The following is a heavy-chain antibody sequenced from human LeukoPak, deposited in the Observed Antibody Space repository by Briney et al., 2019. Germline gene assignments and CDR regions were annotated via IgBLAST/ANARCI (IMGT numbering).Heavy chain of an antibody. Sequence: SETLSLTCAVYGGSFSGYYWSWIRQPPGKGLEWIGEINHSGSTNYNPSLKSRVTISVDTSKNQFSLKLSSVTAADTAVYYCARAFYGGNFGKYFQHWGQGTLVTVSS. J-gene: IGHJ1*01. CDR2: INHSGST. CDR1: GGSFSGYY. V-gene: IGHV4-34*01. D-gene: IGHD4-23*01. CDR3: ARAFYGGNFGKYFQH.